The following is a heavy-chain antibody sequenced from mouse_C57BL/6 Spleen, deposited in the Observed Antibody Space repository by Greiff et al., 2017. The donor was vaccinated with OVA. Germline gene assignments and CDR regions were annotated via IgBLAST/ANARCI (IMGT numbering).Heavy chain of an antibody. CDR3: ARRGALTRYFDY. Sequence: QVQLKQSGAELVRPGSSVKLSCKASGYTFTSYWMHWVKQRPIQGLEWIGNIDPSDSETHYNQKFKDKATLTVDKSSSTAYMQLSSLTSEDSAVYYCARRGALTRYFDYWGQGTTLTVSS. V-gene: IGHV1-52*01. D-gene: IGHD3-1*01. CDR1: GYTFTSYW. CDR2: IDPSDSET. J-gene: IGHJ2*01.